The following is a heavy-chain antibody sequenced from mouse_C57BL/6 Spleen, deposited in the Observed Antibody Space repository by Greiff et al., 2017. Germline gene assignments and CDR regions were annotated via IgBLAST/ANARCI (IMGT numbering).Heavy chain of an antibody. CDR2: INPGSGGT. D-gene: IGHD2-3*01. V-gene: IGHV1-54*01. J-gene: IGHJ4*01. CDR1: GYAFTNYL. Sequence: QVQLQQSGAELVRPGTSVKVSCKASGYAFTNYLIEWVKQRPGRGLEWIGVINPGSGGTNYNEKFKGKATLTADKSSSTAYMQLSSLTSEDSAVYFCARADHLYCYARDYWGQGTSVTVSS. CDR3: ARADHLYCYARDY.